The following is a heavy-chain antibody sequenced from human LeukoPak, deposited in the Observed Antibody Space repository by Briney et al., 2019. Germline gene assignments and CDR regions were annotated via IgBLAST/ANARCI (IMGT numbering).Heavy chain of an antibody. J-gene: IGHJ4*02. Sequence: SETLSLTCTVSGGSISGYYWSWIRQPPGKGLECIGYIYYSGSTNYNPSLKSRVTISVDTSRNQFSLKLTSGTAADTAVYYCAKVSDRDSSGYYWGFEYWGQGTLVTVSS. CDR1: GGSISGYY. V-gene: IGHV4-59*08. CDR3: AKVSDRDSSGYYWGFEY. CDR2: IYYSGST. D-gene: IGHD3-22*01.